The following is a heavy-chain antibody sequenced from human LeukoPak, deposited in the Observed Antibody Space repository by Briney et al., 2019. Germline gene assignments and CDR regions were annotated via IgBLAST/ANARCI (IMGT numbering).Heavy chain of an antibody. V-gene: IGHV3-23*01. CDR3: AKDAYDTSAYYNS. CDR1: GFTFSTYG. CDR2: ISSSGGST. D-gene: IGHD3-22*01. J-gene: IGHJ4*02. Sequence: GGSLRLSCAASGFTFSTYGMSWVRQAPGKGLEWVSAISSSGGSTYYADSVKGRFTISRDNSKNTLYLQMHGLRAEDTAVYCCAKDAYDTSAYYNSWGQGTLVTVSS.